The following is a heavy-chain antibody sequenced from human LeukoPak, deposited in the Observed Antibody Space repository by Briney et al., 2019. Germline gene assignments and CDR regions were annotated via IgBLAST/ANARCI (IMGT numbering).Heavy chain of an antibody. Sequence: PGRSLRLSCAASGFTFSSYGMHWVRQAPGKGLEWVAVMWYDGSNKYYADSVKGRFTISRDNSKNTLYLQMNSLRAEDTAMYYCTTRSPARYCSDGACYSSADYWGQGTLVTVSS. CDR3: TTRSPARYCSDGACYSSADY. CDR2: MWYDGSNK. J-gene: IGHJ4*02. D-gene: IGHD2-15*01. V-gene: IGHV3-33*01. CDR1: GFTFSSYG.